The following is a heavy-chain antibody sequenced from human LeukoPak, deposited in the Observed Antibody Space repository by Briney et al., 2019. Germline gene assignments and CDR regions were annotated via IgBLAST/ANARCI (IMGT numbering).Heavy chain of an antibody. CDR1: GGTFSSYA. D-gene: IGHD4-17*01. CDR2: VIPIFGTA. Sequence: ASVKVSCKASGGTFSSYAISWVRQAPGQGLEWMGGVIPIFGTANYAQKFQGRVTITTDESTSTAYMELSSLRSEDTAVYYCARGFYGDYGSYYYYMDVWGKGTTVTVSS. V-gene: IGHV1-69*05. J-gene: IGHJ6*03. CDR3: ARGFYGDYGSYYYYMDV.